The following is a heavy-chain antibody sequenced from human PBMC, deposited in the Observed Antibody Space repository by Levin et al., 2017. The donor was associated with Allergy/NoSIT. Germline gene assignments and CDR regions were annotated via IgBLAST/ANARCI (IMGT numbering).Heavy chain of an antibody. CDR1: GYTFSDYG. CDR3: ARDRALDILTGYYTAYDAFDI. D-gene: IGHD3-9*01. J-gene: IGHJ3*02. Sequence: SVKVSCKASGYTFSDYGISWVRQAPGQGLEWTGWISAYNGNTNYAQNIQGRVTMTTDTSTSTAYMELRSLRSDDTAVYYCARDRALDILTGYYTAYDAFDIWGQGTMVTVSS. V-gene: IGHV1-18*01. CDR2: ISAYNGNT.